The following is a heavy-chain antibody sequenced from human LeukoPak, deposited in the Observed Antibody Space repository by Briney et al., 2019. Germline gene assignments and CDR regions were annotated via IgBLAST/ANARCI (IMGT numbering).Heavy chain of an antibody. CDR3: ATLPSYCSSTSCYTDDAFDI. Sequence: ASVKVSCKASGYTFTSYYVHWVRQAPGQGLEWMGIINPNGGSTSYAQKFQGRVTMTRDTSTSTVYMELSSLRSEDTAVYYCATLPSYCSSTSCYTDDAFDIWGQGTMVTVSS. J-gene: IGHJ3*02. V-gene: IGHV1-46*01. CDR2: INPNGGST. CDR1: GYTFTSYY. D-gene: IGHD2-2*02.